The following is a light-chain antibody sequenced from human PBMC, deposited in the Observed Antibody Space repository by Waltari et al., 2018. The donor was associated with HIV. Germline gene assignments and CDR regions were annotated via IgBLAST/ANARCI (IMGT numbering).Light chain of an antibody. CDR2: DVS. V-gene: IGLV2-14*03. J-gene: IGLJ3*02. CDR3: SSYTSSSTWV. Sequence: QSALTQPASVSGSPGQSITISCTGTSSDVGGYNYVSWYQQHPGKAPKRMIYDVSNRPSGVSNRFSGSKSGNTASLIISGLQAEDEADYYCSSYTSSSTWVFGGGTKLTVL. CDR1: SSDVGGYNY.